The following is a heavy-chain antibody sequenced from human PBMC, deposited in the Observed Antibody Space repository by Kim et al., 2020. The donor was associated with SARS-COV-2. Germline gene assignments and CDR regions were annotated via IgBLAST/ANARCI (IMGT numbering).Heavy chain of an antibody. J-gene: IGHJ4*02. CDR2: ISAYNGNT. V-gene: IGHV1-18*01. CDR1: GYTFTSYG. Sequence: ASVKVSCKASGYTFTSYGISWVRQAPGQGLEWMGWISAYNGNTNYAQKLQGRVTMTTDTSTSTAYMELRSLRSDDTAVYYCARRGYYDSSGYKPLDYWGQGTLVTVSS. D-gene: IGHD3-22*01. CDR3: ARRGYYDSSGYKPLDY.